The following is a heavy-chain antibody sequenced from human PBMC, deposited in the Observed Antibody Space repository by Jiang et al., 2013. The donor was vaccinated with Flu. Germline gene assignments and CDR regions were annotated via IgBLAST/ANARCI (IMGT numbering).Heavy chain of an antibody. D-gene: IGHD6-6*01. J-gene: IGHJ4*02. Sequence: AISGSGGSTYYADSVKGRFTISRDNSKNTLYLQMNSLRAEDTAVYYCAKAPRLAARQWFDYWGQGTLVTVSS. CDR2: ISGSGGST. CDR3: AKAPRLAARQWFDY. V-gene: IGHV3-23*01.